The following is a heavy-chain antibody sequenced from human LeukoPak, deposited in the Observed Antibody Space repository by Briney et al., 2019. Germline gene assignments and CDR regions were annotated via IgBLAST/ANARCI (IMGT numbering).Heavy chain of an antibody. CDR3: ARARGATFGFNFDY. D-gene: IGHD3-10*01. Sequence: SETLSLTCTVSGGSISTYYWNWIRQSPGKRLEWIGYVFYSGGTYYNPSLRGRLTISVDTSKNQFSLKLNSVTAADTAIYYCARARGATFGFNFDYWGQGALVPVSS. CDR2: VFYSGGT. J-gene: IGHJ4*02. CDR1: GGSISTYY. V-gene: IGHV4-59*01.